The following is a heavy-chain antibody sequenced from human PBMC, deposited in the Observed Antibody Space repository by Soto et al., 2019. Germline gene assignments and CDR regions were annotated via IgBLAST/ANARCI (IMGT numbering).Heavy chain of an antibody. CDR3: ARWAGGYCDCSGYLDP. J-gene: IGHJ5*02. Sequence: QVQLVQSGAEVKKPGSSVKVSCKASGGTFSSYTISWVRQAPGQGLEWMGRIIPILGIANYAQKFQGRVTITADQSTSTAYMELSRLRSEDTAVYYCARWAGGYCDCSGYLDPWGQGTLVTVSS. CDR2: IIPILGIA. D-gene: IGHD3-22*01. CDR1: GGTFSSYT. V-gene: IGHV1-69*02.